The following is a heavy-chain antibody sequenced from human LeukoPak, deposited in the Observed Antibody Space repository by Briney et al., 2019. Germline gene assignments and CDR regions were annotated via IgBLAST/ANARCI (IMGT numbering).Heavy chain of an antibody. CDR1: GGSISSGDYY. V-gene: IGHV4-30-4*01. D-gene: IGHD2-21*02. CDR3: ARVYCGGDCYGIDY. Sequence: SETLSLTCTVSGGSISSGDYYWSWIRQPPGKGLEWIGYIYYSGSTYYNPPLKSRVTISVDTSKNQFSLKLSSVTAADTAVYYCARVYCGGDCYGIDYWGEGTLVTVSS. J-gene: IGHJ4*02. CDR2: IYYSGST.